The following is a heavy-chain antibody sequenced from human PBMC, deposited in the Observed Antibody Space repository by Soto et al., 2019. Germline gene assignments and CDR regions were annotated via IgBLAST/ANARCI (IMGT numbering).Heavy chain of an antibody. Sequence: PSETLSLTCAVSGGSISSGGYSWSWIRQPPGKGLEWIGYIYHSGSTYYNPSLKSRVTISVDRSKNQFSLKLSSVTAADTAVYYCARFIYYGSGSYYFDYWGQGTLVTVPQ. CDR3: ARFIYYGSGSYYFDY. D-gene: IGHD3-10*01. CDR2: IYHSGST. CDR1: GGSISSGGYS. V-gene: IGHV4-30-2*01. J-gene: IGHJ4*02.